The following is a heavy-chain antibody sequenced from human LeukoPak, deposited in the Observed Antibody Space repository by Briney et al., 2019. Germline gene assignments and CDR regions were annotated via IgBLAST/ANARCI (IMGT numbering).Heavy chain of an antibody. CDR1: GFTFSNAW. CDR2: ISSSSSTI. Sequence: GGSLRLSSAASGFTFSNAWMSWVRQAPGKGLEWVSYISSSSSTIHYADSVKGRFTISRDNAKNSLYLQMNSLRAEDTAVYYCARDLYPGYWGQGTLVTVSS. J-gene: IGHJ4*02. V-gene: IGHV3-48*01. CDR3: ARDLYPGY. D-gene: IGHD3-16*01.